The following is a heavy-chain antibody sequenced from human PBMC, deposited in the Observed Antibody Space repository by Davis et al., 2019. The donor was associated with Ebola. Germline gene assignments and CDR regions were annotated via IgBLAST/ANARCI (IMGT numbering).Heavy chain of an antibody. J-gene: IGHJ6*02. CDR3: ARSREYYYYGMDV. CDR1: GFTVSSNY. Sequence: GESLKISCAASGFTVSSNYMSWVRQAPGKGLEWVSVIYSGGSTYYADSVKGRFTISRDNSKNTLYLQMSGLRAEDTAVYYCARSREYYYYGMDVWGQGTTVTVSS. V-gene: IGHV3-53*01. CDR2: IYSGGST.